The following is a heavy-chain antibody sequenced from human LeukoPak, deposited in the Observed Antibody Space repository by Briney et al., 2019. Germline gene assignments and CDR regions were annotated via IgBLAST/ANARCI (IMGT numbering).Heavy chain of an antibody. CDR1: GFIFSNYE. V-gene: IGHV3-48*03. CDR3: ARDLGQYYDTSDNWFDP. J-gene: IGHJ5*02. CDR2: VSSSDSSV. D-gene: IGHD3-22*01. Sequence: GGSLRLSCSASGFIFSNYEMKWVRQAPGKGLEWVSDVSSSDSSVWYADSVKGRFTISRDNAKNTLNLQMNSLRAEDTAVYYCARDLGQYYDTSDNWFDPWGQGTLVTVSS.